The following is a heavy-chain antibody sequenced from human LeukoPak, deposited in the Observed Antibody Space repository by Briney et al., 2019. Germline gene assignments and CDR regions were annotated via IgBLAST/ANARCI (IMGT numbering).Heavy chain of an antibody. CDR2: ISSNGGST. V-gene: IGHV3-64*04. Sequence: GGSLRLSCSASGFTFTNYAVHWVRQAPGKGLEYVSGISSNGGSTYYADSLKGRFTISRDNAENTLYLQMNSLRADDTAVYYCARVGGSWFSDYWGQGTLVTVSS. CDR3: ARVGGSWFSDY. CDR1: GFTFTNYA. J-gene: IGHJ4*02. D-gene: IGHD6-13*01.